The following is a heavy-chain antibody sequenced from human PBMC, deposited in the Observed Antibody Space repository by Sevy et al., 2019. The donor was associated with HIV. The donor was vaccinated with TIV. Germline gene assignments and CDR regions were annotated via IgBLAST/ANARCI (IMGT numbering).Heavy chain of an antibody. CDR1: VFTFYNYA. CDR3: AGARYDSSGSFDAFDI. D-gene: IGHD3-22*01. V-gene: IGHV3-23*01. CDR2: IFRSGETT. J-gene: IGHJ3*02. Sequence: GGSLRLSCAASVFTFYNYATNWVRQAPGKGLEWVSTIFRSGETTYYADSVKARFTISRDNSKNTLYLQMNSLRTEDTALYYCAGARYDSSGSFDAFDIWGQGTMVTVSS.